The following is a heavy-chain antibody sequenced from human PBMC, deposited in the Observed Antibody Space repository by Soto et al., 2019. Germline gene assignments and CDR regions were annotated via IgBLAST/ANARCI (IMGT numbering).Heavy chain of an antibody. D-gene: IGHD3-22*01. V-gene: IGHV3-48*03. CDR1: VFTFSSYE. Sequence: PGGSLRLSCRASVFTFSSYEMTWVRQAPGKGLEWVSYISKSGGTIHYADSVKGRFTVSRDNAKDSLYLQMNSLRAEDTAVYFCAGYYYDPSGYYPAFDYWGQGTLVTVSS. CDR3: AGYYYDPSGYYPAFDY. CDR2: ISKSGGTI. J-gene: IGHJ4*02.